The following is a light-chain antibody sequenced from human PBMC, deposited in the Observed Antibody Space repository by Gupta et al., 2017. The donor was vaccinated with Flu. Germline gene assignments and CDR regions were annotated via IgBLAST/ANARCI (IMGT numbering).Light chain of an antibody. Sequence: DVVMTQSPLSLPVTLGQPASISCRSSQSLVYSDGNTVLHWFQQRPGQFPRRLIYLVSLRDSGVPDRFSGSGSVTEFTLKISIVDAEDVGIYFCMEGAHWPWAFGQGTKVEIK. CDR3: MEGAHWPWA. V-gene: IGKV2-30*01. CDR1: QSLVYSDGNTV. CDR2: LVS. J-gene: IGKJ1*01.